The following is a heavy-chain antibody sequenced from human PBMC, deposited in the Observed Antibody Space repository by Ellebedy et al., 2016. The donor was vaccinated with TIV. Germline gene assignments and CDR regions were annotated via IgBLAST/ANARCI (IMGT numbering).Heavy chain of an antibody. J-gene: IGHJ5*02. CDR3: ARDARFIDQQHNWFDP. V-gene: IGHV3-11*01. CDR2: ISSGGGTI. CDR1: GFIFSDYY. Sequence: GGSLRLSCAASGFIFSDYYMNWIRQAPGKGLEWVSYISSGGGTISYADSVKGQFTISRDNAKNLVFLQMNSLRDEDTAVYYCARDARFIDQQHNWFDPWGQGALVTISS. D-gene: IGHD6-13*01.